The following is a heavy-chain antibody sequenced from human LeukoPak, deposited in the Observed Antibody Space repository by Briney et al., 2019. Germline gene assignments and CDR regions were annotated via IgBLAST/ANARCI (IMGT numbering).Heavy chain of an antibody. CDR2: ITDNGGGT. CDR1: GFSFSNYA. Sequence: GGTLRLSCAASGFSFSNYAMHWVRLAPGQGLEYVSAITDNGGGTSYVNSVKDRFTISTDNSKNTLYLQMGSLRPEDMAVYCCARSERPDGFPLDYWGQGTLVTVSS. CDR3: ARSERPDGFPLDY. J-gene: IGHJ4*02. V-gene: IGHV3-64*01. D-gene: IGHD6-25*01.